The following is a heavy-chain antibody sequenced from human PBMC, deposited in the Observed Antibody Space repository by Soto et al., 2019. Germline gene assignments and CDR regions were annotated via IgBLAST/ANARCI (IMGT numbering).Heavy chain of an antibody. V-gene: IGHV4-59*03. CDR3: AAGTLGAVWTPLDH. J-gene: IGHJ4*02. CDR2: IYYSGST. D-gene: IGHD3-16*01. Sequence: QVHLQESGPRLVKPSETLSLPCDVSGGSFGDNYWTWIRHFPGKGLEWIGYIYYSGSTNYNPSLKSRVSISVDASKAQFSLQLTSVTAADTALYYCAAGTLGAVWTPLDHWGQGILVTVSS. CDR1: GGSFGDNY.